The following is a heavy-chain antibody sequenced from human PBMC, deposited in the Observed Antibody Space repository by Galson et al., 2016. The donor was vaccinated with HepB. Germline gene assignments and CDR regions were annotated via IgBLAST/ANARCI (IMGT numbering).Heavy chain of an antibody. CDR2: IDPSSGDT. CDR1: GYTFTEYF. J-gene: IGHJ5*02. Sequence: SVKASCKASGYTFTEYFLHWVRQAPGQGPEWMGWIDPSSGDTNSATRFHDRVVMTRDTSISIAYMELSSLISDDTAVYYCAKVGTSGWSSWGQGTLVTVSS. CDR3: AKVGTSGWSS. D-gene: IGHD6-19*01. V-gene: IGHV1-2*02.